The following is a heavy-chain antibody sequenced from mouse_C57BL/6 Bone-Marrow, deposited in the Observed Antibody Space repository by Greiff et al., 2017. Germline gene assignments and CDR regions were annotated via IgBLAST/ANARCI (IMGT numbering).Heavy chain of an antibody. CDR2: IRLKSDNYAT. D-gene: IGHD2-10*01. J-gene: IGHJ4*01. CDR1: GFTFSNYW. Sequence: EVQRVESGGGLVQPGGSMKLSCVASGFTFSNYWMNWVRQSPEKGLEWVAQIRLKSDNYATHYAESVKGTFTISRDDSKSSVYLQMNNLRAEDTGIYYYTAYSYYYAMDYWGQGTTVTVSS. CDR3: TAYSYYYAMDY. V-gene: IGHV6-3*01.